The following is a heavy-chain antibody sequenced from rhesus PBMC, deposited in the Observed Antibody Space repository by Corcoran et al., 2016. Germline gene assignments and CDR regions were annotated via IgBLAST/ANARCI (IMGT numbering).Heavy chain of an antibody. CDR1: GGSISSNY. D-gene: IGHD1-20*01. J-gene: IGHJ4*01. Sequence: QVQLQESGPGLVKPLETLSLTCAVSGGSISSNYWSWIRQAPGKGLEWMGYIYGSGSSTNHHPALKCRVTRSVDTSKNQLSLKLSSVTAADTAVYYCARHVGGGIAGTGNFDYWGQGVLVTVSS. V-gene: IGHV4S11*01. CDR3: ARHVGGGIAGTGNFDY. CDR2: IYGSGSST.